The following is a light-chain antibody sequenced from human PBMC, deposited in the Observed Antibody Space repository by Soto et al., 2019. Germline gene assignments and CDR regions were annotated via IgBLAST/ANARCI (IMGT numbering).Light chain of an antibody. CDR3: CSYAGSSLWV. CDR2: DVS. Sequence: QSALTQPRSVSGSPGQSVTISCTGTSSDVGGYNYVSWYQQHPGKAPKLMIYDVSKRPSGVPDRFSGSKSGNTASLTISGLQAEDEADYYFCSYAGSSLWVFGTGTKLAVL. V-gene: IGLV2-11*01. J-gene: IGLJ1*01. CDR1: SSDVGGYNY.